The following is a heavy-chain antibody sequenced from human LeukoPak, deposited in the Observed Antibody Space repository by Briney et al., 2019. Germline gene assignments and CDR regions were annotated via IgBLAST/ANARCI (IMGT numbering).Heavy chain of an antibody. J-gene: IGHJ4*02. CDR3: ARDSPYSSSSLGFDY. CDR2: ISAYNGNT. CDR1: GYTFTKFG. V-gene: IGHV1-18*01. D-gene: IGHD6-13*01. Sequence: GSVKVSCKVSGYTFTKFGISWVQQAPGQGLEWMGWISAYNGNTNYEQKVQGRVTMTTDTSTGTAYMELRSLRSDDTAVYYCARDSPYSSSSLGFDYWGQGTLVTVSS.